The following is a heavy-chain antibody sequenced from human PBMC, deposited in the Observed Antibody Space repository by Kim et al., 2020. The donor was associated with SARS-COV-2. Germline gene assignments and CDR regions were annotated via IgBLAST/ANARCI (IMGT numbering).Heavy chain of an antibody. CDR2: IIPIFGTA. Sequence: SVKVSCKASGVTFSSYAISWVRQAPGQGLEWMGGIIPIFGTANYAQKFQGRVTITADKSTSTAYMELSSLRSEDTAVYYCAREYYDILTGYSSPFDYWGQGTLVTVSS. D-gene: IGHD3-9*01. CDR1: GVTFSSYA. J-gene: IGHJ4*02. CDR3: AREYYDILTGYSSPFDY. V-gene: IGHV1-69*06.